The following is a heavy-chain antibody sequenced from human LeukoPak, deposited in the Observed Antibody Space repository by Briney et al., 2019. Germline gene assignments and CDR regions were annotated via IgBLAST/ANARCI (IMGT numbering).Heavy chain of an antibody. D-gene: IGHD1-20*01. V-gene: IGHV4-38-2*02. CDR2: IFHSGNT. Sequence: SETLSLTCTVSDYSISSGDYYWGWIRQPPGKGLEWIGSIFHSGNTYYNPSLKSRITISLDTSKNQFSLKVTSVTAADTAVYYCAGVADNWNVAVFDYWGQGTLVTVSS. J-gene: IGHJ4*02. CDR1: DYSISSGDYY. CDR3: AGVADNWNVAVFDY.